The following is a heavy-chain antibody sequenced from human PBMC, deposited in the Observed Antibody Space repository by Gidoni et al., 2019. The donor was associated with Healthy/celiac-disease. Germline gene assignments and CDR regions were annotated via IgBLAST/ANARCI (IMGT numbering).Heavy chain of an antibody. J-gene: IGHJ5*02. Sequence: QVQLVPSGAAVKTPGSSVKVPCKASGGPSSSEAISWVRQAPGQGLEWMGWIIPIFGTANYAQKFQGRVTITADESTSTAYMELSSLRSEDTAVYYCARVPGATAGWFDPWGQGTLVTVSS. CDR3: ARVPGATAGWFDP. CDR1: GGPSSSEA. D-gene: IGHD2-2*01. V-gene: IGHV1-69*01. CDR2: IIPIFGTA.